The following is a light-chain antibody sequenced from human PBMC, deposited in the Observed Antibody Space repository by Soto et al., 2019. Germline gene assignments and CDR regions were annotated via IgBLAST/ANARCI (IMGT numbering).Light chain of an antibody. CDR1: SSDVGADNY. Sequence: QSALTQPASVSGSPGRSITISCTGASSDVGADNYVSWYQQHPGKAPKLIIYEVSNRPSGVSNRFSGSKSGDTASLTISGLQADDEADYYCSSYTTNSAPFVFGTGTKVTGL. V-gene: IGLV2-14*01. J-gene: IGLJ1*01. CDR3: SSYTTNSAPFV. CDR2: EVS.